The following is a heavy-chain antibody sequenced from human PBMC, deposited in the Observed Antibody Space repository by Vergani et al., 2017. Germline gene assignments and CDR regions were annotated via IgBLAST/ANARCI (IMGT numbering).Heavy chain of an antibody. D-gene: IGHD2-2*01. CDR3: ARDPDIVVVPAAPYYYYYYGMDV. CDR2: ISAYNGNT. V-gene: IGHV1-18*04. Sequence: QVQLVQSGAEVKKPGASVKFSCKSSGYTFTSYVISLVRQAPGQLLELMGLISAYNGNTNYAQKLQGRVTMTTDTSTRTAYMELRSLRSDDTAVYYCARDPDIVVVPAAPYYYYYYGMDVWGQGTTVTVSS. CDR1: GYTFTSYV. J-gene: IGHJ6*02.